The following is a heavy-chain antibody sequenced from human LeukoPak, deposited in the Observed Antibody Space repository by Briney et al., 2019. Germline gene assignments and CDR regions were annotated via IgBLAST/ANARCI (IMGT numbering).Heavy chain of an antibody. Sequence: GGSLRLSCVASGFTFSSYGMHWVRQAPGKGLEWVAVISYDGSNKYYADSVKGRFTISRDSSKNTLYLQMNSLRAEDTAVYYCAKDLGPLYGGNSVDHWGQGTLVTVSS. CDR3: AKDLGPLYGGNSVDH. J-gene: IGHJ4*02. D-gene: IGHD4-17*01. CDR2: ISYDGSNK. V-gene: IGHV3-30*18. CDR1: GFTFSSYG.